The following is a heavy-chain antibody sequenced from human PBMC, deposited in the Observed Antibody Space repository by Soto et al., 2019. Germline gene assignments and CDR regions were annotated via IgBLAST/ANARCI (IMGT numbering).Heavy chain of an antibody. J-gene: IGHJ4*02. CDR2: IYYSGST. CDR1: GGSISSSSYY. CDR3: ARDRVVVAATDY. V-gene: IGHV4-39*02. D-gene: IGHD2-15*01. Sequence: PSETLSLTCTVSGGSISSSSYYWGWIRQPPGKGLEWIGSIYYSGSTYYNPSLKSRVTISVDTSKNQFSLKLSSVTAADTAVYYCARDRVVVAATDYWGQGTLVTVSS.